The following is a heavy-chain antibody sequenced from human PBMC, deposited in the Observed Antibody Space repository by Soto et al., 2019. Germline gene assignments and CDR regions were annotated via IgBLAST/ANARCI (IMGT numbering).Heavy chain of an antibody. CDR2: ISSSSSYI. V-gene: IGHV3-21*01. D-gene: IGHD6-19*01. CDR3: ARKARGYSSGWQDC. J-gene: IGHJ4*02. Sequence: EVQLVESGGGLVKPGGSLRLSCAASGFTFSSYSMNWVRQAPGKGLEWVSSISSSSSYIYYADSVKGRFTISGDNAKNSLYLQMNSLRAEDTAVYYCARKARGYSSGWQDCWGQGTLVTVSS. CDR1: GFTFSSYS.